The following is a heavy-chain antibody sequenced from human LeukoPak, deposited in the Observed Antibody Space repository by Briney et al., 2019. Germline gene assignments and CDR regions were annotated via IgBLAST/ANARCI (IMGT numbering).Heavy chain of an antibody. CDR1: GGSLSAYY. J-gene: IGHJ1*01. D-gene: IGHD4-23*01. CDR2: INHGGST. V-gene: IGHV4-34*01. Sequence: PSETLSLTCAVYGGSLSAYYWTWIRQPPGKGLEWIGEINHGGSTNYNPSLKSRVTISIDTSKNQFSLKLSSVTAADTAVYYCARYLDYGGNSRVFQHWGQGTLVTVSS. CDR3: ARYLDYGGNSRVFQH.